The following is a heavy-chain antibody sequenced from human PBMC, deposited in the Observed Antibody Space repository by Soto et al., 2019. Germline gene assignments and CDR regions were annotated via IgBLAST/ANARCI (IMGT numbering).Heavy chain of an antibody. D-gene: IGHD6-19*01. CDR1: GGSISSSSYY. CDR3: ARQEKGLGQWLVAGFDY. J-gene: IGHJ4*02. V-gene: IGHV4-39*01. CDR2: IYYSGST. Sequence: QLQLQESGPGLVKPSETLSLTCTVSGGSISSSSYYWGWIRQPPGKGLEWIGSIYYSGSTYYNPSLKSRVTISVDTSKNQFSLKLSSVTAADTAVYYCARQEKGLGQWLVAGFDYWGQGTLVTVSS.